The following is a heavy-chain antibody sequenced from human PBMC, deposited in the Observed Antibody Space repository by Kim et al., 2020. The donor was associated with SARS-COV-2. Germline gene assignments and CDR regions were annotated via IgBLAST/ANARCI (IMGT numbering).Heavy chain of an antibody. J-gene: IGHJ4*02. Sequence: GGSLRLSCAASGFTFSSYSMNWVRQAPGKGLEWVSSISSSSSYIYYADSVKGRFTISRDNAKNSLYLQMNSLRAEDTAVYYCARDTEYYGSGSYYNRGYWGQGTLVTVSS. CDR1: GFTFSSYS. D-gene: IGHD3-10*01. V-gene: IGHV3-21*01. CDR3: ARDTEYYGSGSYYNRGY. CDR2: ISSSSSYI.